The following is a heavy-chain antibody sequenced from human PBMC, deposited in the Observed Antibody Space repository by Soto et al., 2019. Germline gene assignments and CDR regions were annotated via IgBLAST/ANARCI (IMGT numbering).Heavy chain of an antibody. D-gene: IGHD3-22*01. Sequence: QVQLVQSEAEVTRPGASMKISCKTSGYSFLSYFIHWVRQAPGQGLEWIGVINPSGGRTNYAQKFQGRVTLTMDTSTSTVVMELGSLSSEDTALYYGAEDYRFYYNSGFYAYWGQGTLVTVSS. CDR3: AEDYRFYYNSGFYAY. CDR2: INPSGGRT. J-gene: IGHJ4*02. CDR1: GYSFLSYF. V-gene: IGHV1-46*01.